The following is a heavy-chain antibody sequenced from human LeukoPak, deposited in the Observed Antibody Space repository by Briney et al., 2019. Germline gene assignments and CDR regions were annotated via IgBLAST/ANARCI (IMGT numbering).Heavy chain of an antibody. CDR3: ARGGPYCSGGSCRMGPKVNWFDP. V-gene: IGHV1-24*01. Sequence: ASVKVSCKVSGYTLTELSMHWVRQAPGKGLEWMGGFDPEDGETIYAQKFQGRVTMTRNTSISTAYMELSSLRSEDTAVYYCARGGPYCSGGSCRMGPKVNWFDPWGQGTLVTVSS. CDR1: GYTLTELS. J-gene: IGHJ5*02. CDR2: FDPEDGET. D-gene: IGHD2-15*01.